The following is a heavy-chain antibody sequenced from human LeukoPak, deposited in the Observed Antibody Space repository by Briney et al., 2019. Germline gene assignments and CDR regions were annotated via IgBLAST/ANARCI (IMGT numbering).Heavy chain of an antibody. Sequence: SETLSLTCTVSGGSISSSSYYWGWIRQPRGKGLEWIGSIYYSGSTYYNPSLKSRVTISVDTSKNQFSLKLSSVTAADTAVYYCARDQGGFDYWGQGTLVTVSS. CDR1: GGSISSSSYY. D-gene: IGHD2-15*01. CDR3: ARDQGGFDY. CDR2: IYYSGST. J-gene: IGHJ4*02. V-gene: IGHV4-39*07.